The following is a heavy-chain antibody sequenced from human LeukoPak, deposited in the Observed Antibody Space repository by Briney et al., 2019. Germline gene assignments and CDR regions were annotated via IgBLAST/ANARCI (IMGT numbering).Heavy chain of an antibody. J-gene: IGHJ4*02. D-gene: IGHD6-19*01. CDR2: IYYSGST. CDR1: SGSMNNHY. CDR3: ARDLYSSGLNDY. Sequence: PAETLSLTCTVSSGSMNNHYWSWIRQPPGKGLEWVGYIYYSGSTNYNPSLKSRVTISVDTSKNQFSLKLSSVTAADTAVYYCARDLYSSGLNDYWGQGTLVTVSS. V-gene: IGHV4-59*11.